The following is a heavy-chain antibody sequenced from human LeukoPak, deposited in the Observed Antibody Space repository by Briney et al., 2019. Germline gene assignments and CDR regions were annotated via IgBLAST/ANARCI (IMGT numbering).Heavy chain of an antibody. V-gene: IGHV1-8*01. J-gene: IGHJ4*02. CDR1: GYTFTSYD. Sequence: ASVKVSCKASGYTFTSYDINWVRQATGQGLEWMGWMNPNSGNTGYAQKFQGGVTMTTDTSTSTAYMELRSLRSDDTAVYYCARDQRAVAGPPFDYWGQGTLVTVSS. D-gene: IGHD6-19*01. CDR2: MNPNSGNT. CDR3: ARDQRAVAGPPFDY.